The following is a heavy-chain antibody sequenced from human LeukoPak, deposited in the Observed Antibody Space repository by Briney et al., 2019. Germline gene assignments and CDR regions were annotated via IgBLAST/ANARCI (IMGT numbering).Heavy chain of an antibody. V-gene: IGHV4-34*01. D-gene: IGHD3-10*01. CDR1: GGSFSGYY. J-gene: IGHJ4*02. Sequence: SETLSLTCAVYGGSFSGYYWSWIRQPPGKGLEWIGEINHGGSTDYNPSLKSRVTISVDTSKNQFSLELNSVTAADTAVFYCAANSADYNTLGSSYKVWGQGTLVTVSS. CDR3: AANSADYNTLGSSYKV. CDR2: INHGGST.